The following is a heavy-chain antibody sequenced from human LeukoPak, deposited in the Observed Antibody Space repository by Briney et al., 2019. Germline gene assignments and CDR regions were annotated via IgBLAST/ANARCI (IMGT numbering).Heavy chain of an antibody. CDR3: AKDSPSGSYSNGVDY. CDR2: ISYDGSNK. Sequence: GRSLRLSCAASGFTFSSYGMHWVRQAPGKGLEWVAVISYDGSNKYYADSVKGRFTISRDNSKNTLYLQMNSPRAEDTAVYYCAKDSPSGSYSNGVDYWGQGTLVTVSS. J-gene: IGHJ4*02. V-gene: IGHV3-30*18. D-gene: IGHD1-26*01. CDR1: GFTFSSYG.